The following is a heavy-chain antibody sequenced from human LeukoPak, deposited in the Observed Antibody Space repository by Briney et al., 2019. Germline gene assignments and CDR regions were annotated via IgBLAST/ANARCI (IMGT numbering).Heavy chain of an antibody. CDR2: IYYSGST. J-gene: IGHJ5*02. V-gene: IGHV4-31*03. D-gene: IGHD3-3*01. CDR3: ARGHYDFWSGYYIGWFDP. Sequence: PSETLSLTCTVSGGSISSGGYYWSWIRQHPGQGLEWIGYIYYSGSTYYNPSVKSRVTISVDTSKNQFSLKLSSVTAADTAVYYCARGHYDFWSGYYIGWFDPWGQGTLVTLSS. CDR1: GGSISSGGYY.